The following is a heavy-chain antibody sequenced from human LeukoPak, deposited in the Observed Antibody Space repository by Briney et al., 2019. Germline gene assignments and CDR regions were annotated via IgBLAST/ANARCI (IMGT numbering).Heavy chain of an antibody. CDR1: GFTLSSYA. Sequence: GGSLRLSCAASGFTLSSYALHWVRQAPGKGLEWVAVVSYDGKTKYYADSVKGRFTISRDNPNNTLYVQMNSLRAEDPAVYYCVVDGGQYTYGPGRYWGQGTLVTVSS. CDR3: VVDGGQYTYGPGRY. V-gene: IGHV3-30*04. J-gene: IGHJ4*02. D-gene: IGHD5-18*01. CDR2: VSYDGKTK.